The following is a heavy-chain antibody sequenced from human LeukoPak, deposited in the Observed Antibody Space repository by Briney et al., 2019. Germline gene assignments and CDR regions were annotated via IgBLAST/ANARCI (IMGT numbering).Heavy chain of an antibody. Sequence: TSETLSLTCSVSGDSVRSDSHYWSWIRQPPGKGLEWIVNVYYSGRTAYNPSLKSRVTISVDISKNQFSLQLNSVTAADTAVYYCVRETATYYYDSRGYYRQIEVFDIWGQGTPVIVSS. CDR1: GDSVRSDSHY. V-gene: IGHV4-61*01. CDR2: VYYSGRT. CDR3: VRETATYYYDSRGYYRQIEVFDI. J-gene: IGHJ3*02. D-gene: IGHD3-22*01.